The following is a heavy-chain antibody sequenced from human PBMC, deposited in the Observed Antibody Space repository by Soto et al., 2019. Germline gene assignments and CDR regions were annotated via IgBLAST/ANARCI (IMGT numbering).Heavy chain of an antibody. J-gene: IGHJ4*02. CDR2: ISAYNGNT. CDR3: ARQFDYDTSGYYYAY. V-gene: IGHV1-18*04. CDR1: GYTFTSYG. D-gene: IGHD3-22*01. Sequence: ASVKVSCKASGYTFTSYGISWVRQAPGQGLEWMGWISAYNGNTNYAQKFQGRVTITADEYTRTAYMELSRLKSDDTAVYYCARQFDYDTSGYYYAYWGQGTQVTVSS.